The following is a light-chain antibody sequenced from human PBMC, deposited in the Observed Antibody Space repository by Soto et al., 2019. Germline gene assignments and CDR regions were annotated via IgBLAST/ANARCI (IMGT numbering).Light chain of an antibody. J-gene: IGKJ4*01. CDR1: QGVSRH. CDR2: AES. V-gene: IGKV3D-15*01. Sequence: EIVMTQSPAPLSLSPGARATLYCRVSQGVSRHLAWYQQKPGQAPRLLIYAESTRAAGVPARFSGSGSGTEFTLTISSLQSEDFTVYYCQQYHQWPLTFGGGTKVEI. CDR3: QQYHQWPLT.